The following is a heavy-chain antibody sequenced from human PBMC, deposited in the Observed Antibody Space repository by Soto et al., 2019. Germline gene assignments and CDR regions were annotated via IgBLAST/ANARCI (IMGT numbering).Heavy chain of an antibody. CDR1: RNHFSGNG. Sequence: QTLTSAPFRNHFSGNGMHWAHQHNEKGLELVAVISYDGSNEYYADSVKGRFTISRDNSKKTLYLQMNCLRAEDTAVYYVASDRITGSTWRTGFFDGRGQET. CDR2: ISYDGSNE. CDR3: ASDRITGSTWRTGFFDG. V-gene: IGHV3-30*03. J-gene: IGHJ4*02. D-gene: IGHD1-20*01.